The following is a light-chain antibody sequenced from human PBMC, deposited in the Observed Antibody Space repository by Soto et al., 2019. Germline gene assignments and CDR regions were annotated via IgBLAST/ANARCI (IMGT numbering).Light chain of an antibody. CDR1: RSIDTA. CDR2: RAS. V-gene: IGKV1-5*03. J-gene: IGKJ2*01. CDR3: QQYGRFLT. Sequence: IQMPQSPSTLSASVGDRVTITCRASRSIDTALAWYQQKPGKAPNLLIYRASNLESGVPSRFSGSGSGTDFTLAISSLQPDDFATYYCQQYGRFLTFGQGTKVDIK.